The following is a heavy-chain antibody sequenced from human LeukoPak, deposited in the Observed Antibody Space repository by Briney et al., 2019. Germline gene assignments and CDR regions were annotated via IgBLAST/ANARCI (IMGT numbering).Heavy chain of an antibody. V-gene: IGHV3-53*01. CDR3: AKDHTYYYDSSGYYAY. CDR1: GFTVSSNY. Sequence: GGSLGLSCAASGFTVSSNYMSWVRQAPGKGLEWVSVIYSGGSTYYADSVKGRFTISRDNSKNTLYLQMNSLRAEDTAVYYCAKDHTYYYDSSGYYAYWGQGTLVTVSS. CDR2: IYSGGST. J-gene: IGHJ4*02. D-gene: IGHD3-22*01.